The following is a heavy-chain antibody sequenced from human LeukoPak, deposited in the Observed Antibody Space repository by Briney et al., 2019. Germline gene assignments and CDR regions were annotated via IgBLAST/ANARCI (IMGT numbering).Heavy chain of an antibody. CDR3: ARDGVNRVYGGGDCYSAVFDY. J-gene: IGHJ4*02. D-gene: IGHD2-21*02. CDR2: IYSGGIT. CDR1: GFTLSRNY. V-gene: IGHV3-53*05. Sequence: GGSLRLSCAASGFTLSRNYMSWVRQAPGKGLEWVSVIYSGGITYYADSVKGRFTISRDNSKNTLYLQMNSLRPEDTAVYYWARDGVNRVYGGGDCYSAVFDYWGQGTLVTVSS.